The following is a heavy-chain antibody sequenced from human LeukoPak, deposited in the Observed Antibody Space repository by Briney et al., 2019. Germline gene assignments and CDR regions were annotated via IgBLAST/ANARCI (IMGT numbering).Heavy chain of an antibody. CDR3: ALNLPRGYFQH. Sequence: GGSLRLSCAAAGFTFSSYAMSWVRQAPGKGLEWVSAISGSGGSTYYADSVKGRFTISRDNSKNTLYLQMNSLRAEDTAVYYCALNLPRGYFQHWGQGTLDTVSS. CDR1: GFTFSSYA. J-gene: IGHJ1*01. CDR2: ISGSGGST. V-gene: IGHV3-23*01.